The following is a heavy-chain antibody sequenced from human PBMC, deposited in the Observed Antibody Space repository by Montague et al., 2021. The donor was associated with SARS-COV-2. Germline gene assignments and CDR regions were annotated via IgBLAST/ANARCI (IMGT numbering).Heavy chain of an antibody. CDR1: RGSFGNYY. J-gene: IGHJ3*02. Sequence: SETLSLTCAVSRGSFGNYYWTWVRQAPGKGLIWIGEINQDGTSNYNPSLKSRVTLSIDTSKNQISLKVTSVTAGDTAVYYCARGRPVRMTMRHFKRTSSGALDMWGQGTPVIVSS. CDR2: INQDGTS. D-gene: IGHD3-9*01. V-gene: IGHV4-34*10. CDR3: ARGRPVRMTMRHFKRTSSGALDM.